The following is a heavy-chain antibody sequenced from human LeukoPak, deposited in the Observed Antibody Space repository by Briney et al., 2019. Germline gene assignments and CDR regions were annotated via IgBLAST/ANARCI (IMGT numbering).Heavy chain of an antibody. CDR3: ARRLGLGFGEYSNNWFDP. J-gene: IGHJ5*02. D-gene: IGHD3-10*01. CDR2: IKPDGRDK. V-gene: IGHV3-7*01. Sequence: GGSLRLSCAASGLFFSANWMSWVRQAPGKGLEWVATIKPDGRDKYYVDSVKGRFTMSRDNAKNSLYLQMNSLRAEDTAVYYCARRLGLGFGEYSNNWFDPWGQGTLVTVSS. CDR1: GLFFSANW.